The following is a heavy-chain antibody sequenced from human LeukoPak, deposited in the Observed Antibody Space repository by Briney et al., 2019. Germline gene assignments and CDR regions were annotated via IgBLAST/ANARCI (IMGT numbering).Heavy chain of an antibody. CDR1: GYTFSSHG. CDR3: VRWSGTYPLYYLDY. D-gene: IGHD1-26*01. J-gene: IGHJ4*02. Sequence: GGSLRLSCATSGYTFSSHGLHWVRQAPGKGLECVAFIRHDGGDKYYSESVKGRFTISKDNTKNRLFLYMNSLRPEDTAVYYCVRWSGTYPLYYLDYWGQGTLVTVSS. V-gene: IGHV3-30*02. CDR2: IRHDGGDK.